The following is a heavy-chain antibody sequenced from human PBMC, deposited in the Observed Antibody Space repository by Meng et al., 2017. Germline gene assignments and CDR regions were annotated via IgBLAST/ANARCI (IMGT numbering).Heavy chain of an antibody. V-gene: IGHV1-69*06. J-gene: IGHJ5*02. CDR3: ARDKRPSSSWYGNWFDP. CDR2: IIPIFGTA. Sequence: VGLLQRGAEGNKPGSSGKVSGKASGGTFSSKAISWVRQAPGQGLEWMGGIIPIFGTANYAQKFQGRVTITADKSTSTAYMELSSLRSEDTAVYYCARDKRPSSSWYGNWFDPWGQGTLVTVSS. D-gene: IGHD6-13*01. CDR1: GGTFSSKA.